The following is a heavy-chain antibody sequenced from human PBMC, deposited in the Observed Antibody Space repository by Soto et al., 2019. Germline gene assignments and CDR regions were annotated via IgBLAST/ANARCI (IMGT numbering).Heavy chain of an antibody. CDR1: GYIFPKSA. CDR2: ISGDSGNT. V-gene: IGHV1-3*01. Sequence: SVKGSCRGSGYIFPKSAMHWGRQAPVQRLEWMGWISGDSGNTKYSPKFQDRVTITRDTSASTAYMELSSVRSEDTALYYGARDGVAAGYFNFDYWGQGTLVTVYS. CDR3: ARDGVAAGYFNFDY. D-gene: IGHD2-2*03. J-gene: IGHJ4*01.